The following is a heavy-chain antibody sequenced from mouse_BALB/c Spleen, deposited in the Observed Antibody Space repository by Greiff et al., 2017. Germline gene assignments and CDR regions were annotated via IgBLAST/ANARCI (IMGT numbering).Heavy chain of an antibody. V-gene: IGHV7-1*02. D-gene: IGHD2-4*01. J-gene: IGHJ4*01. Sequence: DVMLVESGGGLVQPGGSLRLSCAPSGFTFSDFYMEWVRQPPGKRLEWIAASRNKANDYTTEYSASVKGRFIVSRDTSQSILYLQMNALRAEDTAIYYCARDANYDYDGAMDYWGQGTSVTVSS. CDR2: SRNKANDYTT. CDR1: GFTFSDFY. CDR3: ARDANYDYDGAMDY.